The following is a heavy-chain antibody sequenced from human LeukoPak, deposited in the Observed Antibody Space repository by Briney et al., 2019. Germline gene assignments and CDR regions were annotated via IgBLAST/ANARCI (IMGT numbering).Heavy chain of an antibody. CDR1: GFTFSSYW. CDR3: ARLPAASLYYYYYYMAV. D-gene: IGHD2-2*01. V-gene: IGHV3-7*01. Sequence: GGSLRLSCAASGFTFSSYWMSWVRQAPGKGLEWVANIKQDGSGKYYVDSVKGRFTISRDNAKNSLYLQMNGLRAEDTAVYYCARLPAASLYYYYYYMAVWGKGTTVTVSS. J-gene: IGHJ6*03. CDR2: IKQDGSGK.